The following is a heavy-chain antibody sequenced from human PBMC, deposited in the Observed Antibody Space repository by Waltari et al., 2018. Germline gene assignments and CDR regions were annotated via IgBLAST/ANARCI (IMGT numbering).Heavy chain of an antibody. CDR1: GYSISSGYY. CDR3: ARGGFGAIFGVVTRGAFDI. Sequence: QVQLQESGPGLVKPSETLSLTCTVSGYSISSGYYWGWIQQPPGQGLEWIGSIYHSGSTYYNPSLKSRVTISVDTSKNQFSLKLSSVTAADTAVYYCARGGFGAIFGVVTRGAFDIWGQGTMVTVSS. J-gene: IGHJ3*02. D-gene: IGHD3-3*01. CDR2: IYHSGST. V-gene: IGHV4-38-2*02.